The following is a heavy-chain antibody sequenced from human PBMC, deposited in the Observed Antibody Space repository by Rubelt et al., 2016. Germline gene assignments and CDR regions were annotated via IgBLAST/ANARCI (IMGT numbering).Heavy chain of an antibody. CDR2: LYSGSST. D-gene: IGHD3-22*01. Sequence: VQLVESGGGVVQPGRSLRLSCAASGFTVRSNYMSWVRQAPGKGLEWVSVLYSGSSTYYADSVKGRFTISRDKSKNMLYLQMNSLRAEDTAVYYCTRASSGYDFDYWGQGMLVTVSS. CDR3: TRASSGYDFDY. J-gene: IGHJ4*02. CDR1: GFTVRSNY. V-gene: IGHV3-53*04.